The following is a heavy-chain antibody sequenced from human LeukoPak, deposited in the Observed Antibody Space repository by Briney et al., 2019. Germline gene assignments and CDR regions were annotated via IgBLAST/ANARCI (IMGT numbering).Heavy chain of an antibody. D-gene: IGHD3-22*01. J-gene: IGHJ4*02. CDR1: GYTFTGYY. CDR3: AKLSTAYYYDSSGYYDYYFDY. V-gene: IGHV1-2*02. Sequence: ASVKVSCKSSGYTFTGYYMHWVRQAPGQGIEWMGLINPNSGGTNYAQKLQGRVTMTRDTSISTAYMELSRLRSDDTAVYYCAKLSTAYYYDSSGYYDYYFDYWGQGTLVTVSS. CDR2: INPNSGGT.